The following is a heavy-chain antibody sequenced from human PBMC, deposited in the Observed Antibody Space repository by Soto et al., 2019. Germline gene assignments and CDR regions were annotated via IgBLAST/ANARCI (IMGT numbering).Heavy chain of an antibody. D-gene: IGHD3-3*01. V-gene: IGHV4-4*02. CDR2: IYHSGST. J-gene: IGHJ5*02. CDR3: ARGFLEWLSAARNWFDP. CDR1: GGSISSSNW. Sequence: SETLSLTCAVSGGSISSSNWWSWVRQPPGKGLEWIGEIYHSGSTNYNPSLKSRVTISVDKSKNQFSLKLSSVTAADTAVYYFARGFLEWLSAARNWFDPWGQGTLVTVSS.